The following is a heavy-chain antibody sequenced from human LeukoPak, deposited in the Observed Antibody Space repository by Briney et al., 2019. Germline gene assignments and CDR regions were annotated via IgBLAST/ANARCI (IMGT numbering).Heavy chain of an antibody. CDR1: GGSISSSNW. CDR3: ARVNSMNGAGDY. V-gene: IGHV4-4*02. J-gene: IGHJ4*02. Sequence: PSGTLSLTCAVSGGSISSSNWWSWVRQPPGKGLEWIGEIYHSGSTNYNPSLKSRVTMSVDKSKNQFSLKLSSVTAADTAVYYCARVNSMNGAGDYWGQGTLVTVSS. D-gene: IGHD3-3*02. CDR2: IYHSGST.